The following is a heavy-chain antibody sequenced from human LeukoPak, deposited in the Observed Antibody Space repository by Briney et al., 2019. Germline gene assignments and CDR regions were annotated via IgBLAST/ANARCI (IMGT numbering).Heavy chain of an antibody. V-gene: IGHV4-59*12. CDR2: IYYSGST. CDR3: ARGKNYYGWKLSYGKDV. D-gene: IGHD3-10*01. CDR1: GGSISSYY. Sequence: PSETLSLTCTVSGGSISSYYWSWIRQPPGKGLEWIGYIYYSGSTNYNPSLKSRVTISVDTSKNQFSLKLSSVTAADTAVYYCARGKNYYGWKLSYGKDVWGQGTTVTVSS. J-gene: IGHJ6*02.